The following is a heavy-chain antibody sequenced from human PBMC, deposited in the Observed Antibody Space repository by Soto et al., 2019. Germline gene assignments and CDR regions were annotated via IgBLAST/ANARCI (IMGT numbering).Heavy chain of an antibody. D-gene: IGHD5-18*01. V-gene: IGHV4-59*08. Sequence: SETLSLTCTVSGGSISSYYWSWIRQSPGKGLEWIGYIYYSGSTNYNPSLKSRVTISVDTSKNQFSLKLSSVTAADTAVYYCARRYGYSFDYWGQGTLVTVSS. J-gene: IGHJ4*02. CDR2: IYYSGST. CDR1: GGSISSYY. CDR3: ARRYGYSFDY.